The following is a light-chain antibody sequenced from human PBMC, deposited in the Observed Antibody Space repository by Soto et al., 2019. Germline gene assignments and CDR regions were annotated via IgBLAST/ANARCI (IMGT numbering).Light chain of an antibody. Sequence: DLPMTQSPYTLSASVGDRVTITCRASQGISTWLAWYQQKPGKAPKLLIYAASSLQSGVPSRFSGSGSGPDFTLTVSSLQPEDFATYYCHQSYDIPTFGQGTRLEIK. CDR3: HQSYDIPT. V-gene: IGKV1-39*01. CDR1: QGISTW. J-gene: IGKJ5*01. CDR2: AAS.